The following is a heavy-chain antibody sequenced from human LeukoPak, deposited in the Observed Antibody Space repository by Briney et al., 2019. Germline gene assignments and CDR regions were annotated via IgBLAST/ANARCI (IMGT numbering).Heavy chain of an antibody. CDR3: ARMSYGSGSYYGMDV. CDR2: ISAYNGNT. CDR1: GYTFTSYG. V-gene: IGHV1-18*01. D-gene: IGHD3-10*01. Sequence: ASVKVSCKASGYTFTSYGISWVRQAPGQGLEWMGWISAYNGNTNYAQKLQGRVTMTTDTSTSTAYMELRSLRSDDTAVYYCARMSYGSGSYYGMDVWGQGTTVTVSS. J-gene: IGHJ6*02.